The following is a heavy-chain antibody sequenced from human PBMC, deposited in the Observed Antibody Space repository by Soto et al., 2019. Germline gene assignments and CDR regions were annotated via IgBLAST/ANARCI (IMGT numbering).Heavy chain of an antibody. V-gene: IGHV1-46*01. CDR2: FSPSSAST. Sequence: QVQLVQSGAEVKKPGASVKVSCKASGYTFVNYYIHWVRQAPGQGLEWMGMFSPSSASTNYAQMFRGRVTMTSATSTSTVYMELSSLRSEYTAVYYCARVGYSAFAVRQCDYGGQGTLVTVSS. CDR1: GYTFVNYY. CDR3: ARVGYSAFAVRQCDY. D-gene: IGHD5-18*01. J-gene: IGHJ4*02.